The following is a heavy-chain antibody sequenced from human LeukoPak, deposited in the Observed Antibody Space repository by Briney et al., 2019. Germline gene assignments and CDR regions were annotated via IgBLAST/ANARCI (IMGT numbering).Heavy chain of an antibody. CDR1: GFTFIGYS. V-gene: IGHV3-21*03. CDR2: ISSSSSYI. CDR3: WRTLSGYFISTRWYRKPHAFDI. D-gene: IGHD2-2*01. J-gene: IGHJ3*02. Sequence: GGSLRLSCAASGFTFIGYSMNSVRQAPGKGLEWVSYISSSSSYIYNADTVKGGFTISRDTAQNSLYLHINSLRAEDTRVYYCWRTLSGYFISTRWYRKPHAFDIWGEGTMVGVSS.